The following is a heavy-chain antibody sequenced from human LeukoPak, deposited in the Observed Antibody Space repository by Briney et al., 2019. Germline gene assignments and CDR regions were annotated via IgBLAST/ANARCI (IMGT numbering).Heavy chain of an antibody. CDR3: AGDRLTSGSYFFDY. CDR2: ISGRSSTI. D-gene: IGHD1-26*01. Sequence: GGCLTLPCVASAFTFSDYSMKWVRQAPGKGLEWISYISGRSSTIYYADSVGGRFTISRDNAKNSMYLQMNSLSAEETAVYYCAGDRLTSGSYFFDYWGQGTLVTVSS. J-gene: IGHJ4*02. CDR1: AFTFSDYS. V-gene: IGHV3-48*01.